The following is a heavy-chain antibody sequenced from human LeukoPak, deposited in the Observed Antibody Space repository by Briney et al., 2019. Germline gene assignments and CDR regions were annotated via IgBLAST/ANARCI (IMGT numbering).Heavy chain of an antibody. D-gene: IGHD3-16*02. Sequence: GGSLRLSCAASGFTFSSYSMNWVRQAPGKGLEWVSYISSSSSTIYYADSVKGRFTISRDNAKNSLYLQMNSLRAEDTAVYYCASARGYHYFAYWGQGTLVTVSS. V-gene: IGHV3-48*01. J-gene: IGHJ4*02. CDR2: ISSSSSTI. CDR1: GFTFSSYS. CDR3: ASARGYHYFAY.